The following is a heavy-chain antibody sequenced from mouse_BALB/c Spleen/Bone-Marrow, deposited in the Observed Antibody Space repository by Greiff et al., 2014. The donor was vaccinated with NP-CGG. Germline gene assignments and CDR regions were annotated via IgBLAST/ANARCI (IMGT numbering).Heavy chain of an antibody. CDR2: ISSGGSNT. V-gene: IGHV5-6*01. J-gene: IGHJ4*01. CDR1: GFTFSSSG. CDR3: ASHQRYDAMDY. Sequence: VQLKESGGDLVKPGGSLKLSCAASGFTFSSSGMSWGRQTPDKRLEWVATISSGGSNTYYPDSVKGRFTISRDNAKNTLYLQMSSLKSKDTAMYYVASHQRYDAMDYWGQGTSVTVSS.